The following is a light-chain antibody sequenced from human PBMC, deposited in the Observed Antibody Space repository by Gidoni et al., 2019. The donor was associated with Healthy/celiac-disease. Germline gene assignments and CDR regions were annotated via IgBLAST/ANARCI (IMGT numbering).Light chain of an antibody. CDR1: QSVLYSSNNKYY. J-gene: IGKJ2*01. V-gene: IGKV4-1*01. CDR3: QQYYSTPYT. Sequence: DIVMTQSPDSLAVSLGERATINCKFRQSVLYSSNNKYYLAWYQQKPGQPPKLLILWASTRESVVPDRFSGSGSGTDFTLTIISLHAEDVAVYYCQQYYSTPYTFXQXTKLEIK. CDR2: WAS.